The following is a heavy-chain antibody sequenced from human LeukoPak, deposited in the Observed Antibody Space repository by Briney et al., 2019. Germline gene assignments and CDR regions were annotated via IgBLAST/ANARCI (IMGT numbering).Heavy chain of an antibody. V-gene: IGHV4-4*02. CDR1: GGSISSSNW. CDR3: ATSIAAAATRDWFDP. CDR2: IYHSGST. D-gene: IGHD6-13*01. Sequence: SETLSLTCAVSGGSISSSNWWSWVRQPPGKGLEWIGEIYHSGSTNYNPSLKSRVTISVDKSKNQFSLKLSSVTAADTAVYYCATSIAAAATRDWFDPWGQGTLVTVSS. J-gene: IGHJ5*02.